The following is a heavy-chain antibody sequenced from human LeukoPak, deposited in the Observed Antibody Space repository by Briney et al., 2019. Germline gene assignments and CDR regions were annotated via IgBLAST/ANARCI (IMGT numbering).Heavy chain of an antibody. D-gene: IGHD6-13*01. CDR2: IWFDGNNK. CDR1: GFTFSSYV. CDR3: ASARPTSSWTAFDI. Sequence: GGSLRLSCAASGFTFSSYVMHWVRQAPGKGLEWVTIIWFDGNNKYYADSVKGRFTISRDNSKNTLYLQMNSLRAEDTAVYYCASARPTSSWTAFDIWGQGTMVTVSS. J-gene: IGHJ3*02. V-gene: IGHV3-33*01.